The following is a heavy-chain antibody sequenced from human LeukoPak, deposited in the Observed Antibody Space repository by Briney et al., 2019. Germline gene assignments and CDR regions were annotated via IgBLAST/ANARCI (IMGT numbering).Heavy chain of an antibody. D-gene: IGHD2-2*01. CDR2: IYPGDSDT. Sequence: GSLKISCKGSGYSFTSYWIGWVRQMPGKGLEWMGIIYPGDSDTSYIPSFQGQVTISADKSISTAYLQWSSLKASDTAMYYCARHAGGGYCSSTSCYEYYYYYGMDVWGQGTTVTVSS. V-gene: IGHV5-51*01. J-gene: IGHJ6*02. CDR3: ARHAGGGYCSSTSCYEYYYYYGMDV. CDR1: GYSFTSYW.